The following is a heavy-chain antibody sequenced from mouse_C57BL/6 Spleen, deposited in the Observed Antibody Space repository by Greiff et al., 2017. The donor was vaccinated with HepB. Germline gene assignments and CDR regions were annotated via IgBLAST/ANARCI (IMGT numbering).Heavy chain of an antibody. D-gene: IGHD3-2*02. V-gene: IGHV5-16*01. J-gene: IGHJ2*01. Sequence: EVMLVESEGGLVQPGSSMKLSCTASGFTFSDYYMAWVRQVPEKGLEWVANINYDGSSTYYLDSLKSRFIISRDNAKNILYLQMSSLKSEDTATYYCARGRGSSGYYFDYWGQGTTLTVSS. CDR3: ARGRGSSGYYFDY. CDR2: INYDGSST. CDR1: GFTFSDYY.